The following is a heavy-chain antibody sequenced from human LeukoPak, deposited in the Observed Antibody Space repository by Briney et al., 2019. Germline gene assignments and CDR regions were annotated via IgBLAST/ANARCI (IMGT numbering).Heavy chain of an antibody. CDR2: IYSAGGT. Sequence: GGSLRLSCAASGFTVSNNYMSWVRQAPGKGLEWVSVIYSAGGTYYADSVSGRFTISRDNSKNTLYLQMNSLRAEDTAVYYCASHYYDFWSGYYFDYWGQGTLVTVSS. D-gene: IGHD3-3*01. CDR1: GFTVSNNY. CDR3: ASHYYDFWSGYYFDY. J-gene: IGHJ4*02. V-gene: IGHV3-66*04.